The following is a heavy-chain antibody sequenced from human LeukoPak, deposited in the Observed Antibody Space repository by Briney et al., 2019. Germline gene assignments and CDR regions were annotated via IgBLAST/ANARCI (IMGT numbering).Heavy chain of an antibody. CDR3: ARLIVATIKDYFDY. D-gene: IGHD5-12*01. CDR1: GFTFSSYA. J-gene: IGHJ4*02. CDR2: ISGSGGST. Sequence: GGALRLSCAASGFTFSSYAMSWVRQAPGKGLEWVSAISGSGGSTYYADSVKGRFTISRDNSKNTLYLQMNSLRAEDTAVYYCARLIVATIKDYFDYWGQGTLVTVSS. V-gene: IGHV3-23*01.